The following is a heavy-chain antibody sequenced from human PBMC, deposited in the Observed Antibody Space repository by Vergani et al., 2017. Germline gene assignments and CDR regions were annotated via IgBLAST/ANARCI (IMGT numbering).Heavy chain of an antibody. D-gene: IGHD2-21*02. J-gene: IGHJ6*02. CDR2: IWYDGSNK. CDR3: ARDGSYNGGGDCYTLGYYYGMDV. V-gene: IGHV3-33*01. Sequence: QVQLVESGGGVVQPGRSLRLSCAASGFTFSSYGMHWVRQAPGKGLEWVAVIWYDGSNKYYADSVKGRFTISRDNSKNTLYLQMNSLRAEDTAVYYCARDGSYNGGGDCYTLGYYYGMDVWGQGTTVTVSS. CDR1: GFTFSSYG.